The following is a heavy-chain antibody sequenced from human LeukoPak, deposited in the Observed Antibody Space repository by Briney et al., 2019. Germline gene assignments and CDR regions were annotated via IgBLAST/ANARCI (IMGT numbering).Heavy chain of an antibody. Sequence: SETLSLTCAVYGGSFSGYYWGWIRQPPGKGLEWIGEINHSGSTNYNPSLKSRVTISVDTSKNQFSLKLSSVTAADTAVYYCARGGSVTARRGAFDIWGQGTMVTVSS. CDR2: INHSGST. V-gene: IGHV4-34*01. D-gene: IGHD2-21*02. CDR3: ARGGSVTARRGAFDI. J-gene: IGHJ3*02. CDR1: GGSFSGYY.